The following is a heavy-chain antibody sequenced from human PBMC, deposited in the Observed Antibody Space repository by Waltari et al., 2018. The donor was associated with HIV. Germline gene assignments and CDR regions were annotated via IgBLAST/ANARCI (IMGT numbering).Heavy chain of an antibody. D-gene: IGHD3-3*01. CDR1: GFTFSSYS. Sequence: EVQLVESGGGLVKPGGSLRLSCAASGFTFSSYSMNWVRQAPGKGLEWVSSISSSSSYIYYADSVKGRFTISRDNTKNSLYLQMNSLRAEDTAVYYCARLVVIIGMDVWGQGTTVTVSS. V-gene: IGHV3-21*01. CDR2: ISSSSSYI. J-gene: IGHJ6*02. CDR3: ARLVVIIGMDV.